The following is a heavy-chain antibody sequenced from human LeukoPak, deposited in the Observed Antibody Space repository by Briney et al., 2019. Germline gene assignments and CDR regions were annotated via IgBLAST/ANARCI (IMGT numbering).Heavy chain of an antibody. J-gene: IGHJ5*02. D-gene: IGHD5-18*01. V-gene: IGHV3-74*01. CDR3: TRDGAAMDNWFDP. CDR2: INSDGSST. CDR1: GFTFSSYW. Sequence: GGSLRLSCAASGFTFSSYWMHWVRHAPGKGLVWVSRINSDGSSTRYADSVKGRFTISRDNAKNTLYQQMNSLRAEDTAVYYCTRDGAAMDNWFDPWGQGTLVTVSS.